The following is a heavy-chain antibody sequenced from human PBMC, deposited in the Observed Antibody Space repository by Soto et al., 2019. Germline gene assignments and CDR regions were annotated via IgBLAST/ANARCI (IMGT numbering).Heavy chain of an antibody. D-gene: IGHD6-19*01. J-gene: IGHJ4*02. CDR3: ARVHSSGWYAAVYY. Sequence: SETLSLTCAVYGGSFSGYYWSWIRQPPEKGLEWIGEINHSGSTNYNPSLKSRVTISVDTSKNQFSLKLSSVTAADTAVYYCARVHSSGWYAAVYYWGQGTLVTVSS. CDR2: INHSGST. CDR1: GGSFSGYY. V-gene: IGHV4-34*01.